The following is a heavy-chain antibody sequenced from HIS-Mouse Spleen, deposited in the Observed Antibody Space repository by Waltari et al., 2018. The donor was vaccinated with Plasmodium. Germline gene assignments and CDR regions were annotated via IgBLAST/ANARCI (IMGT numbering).Heavy chain of an antibody. CDR1: GSAFLSDT. V-gene: IGHV3-48*01. J-gene: IGHJ5*02. Sequence: EVQLVESGGGLVQPGGPRSLPCPASGSAFLSDTRNWIGRAPGKGLEWVSYISSSSSTIYYADSVKGRFTISRDNAKNSLYLQMNSLRAEDTAVYYCARVNSGSYYWFDPWGQGTLVTVSS. CDR3: ARVNSGSYYWFDP. CDR2: ISSSSSTI. D-gene: IGHD1-26*01.